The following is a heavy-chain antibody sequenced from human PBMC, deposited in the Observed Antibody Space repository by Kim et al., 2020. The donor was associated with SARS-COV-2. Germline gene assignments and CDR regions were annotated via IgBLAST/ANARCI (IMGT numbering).Heavy chain of an antibody. V-gene: IGHV4-61*02. Sequence: SETLSLTCTVSGGSISSGSYYWSWIRQPAGKGLEWIGRIYTSGSTNYNPSLKSRVTISVDTSKNQFSLKLSSVTAADTAVYYCARVAPYSGYEGDYWGQGTLVTVSS. D-gene: IGHD5-12*01. J-gene: IGHJ4*02. CDR1: GGSISSGSYY. CDR3: ARVAPYSGYEGDY. CDR2: IYTSGST.